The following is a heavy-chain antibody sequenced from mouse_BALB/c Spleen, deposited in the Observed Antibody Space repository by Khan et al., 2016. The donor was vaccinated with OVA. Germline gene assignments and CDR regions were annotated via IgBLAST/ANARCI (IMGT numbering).Heavy chain of an antibody. CDR3: ARSYGSWAMDY. CDR1: GDSITSGF. D-gene: IGHD1-1*01. Sequence: EVQLQESGPRLVKPSQTLSLTCSFTGDSITSGFWNWIRKFPGNKFEYLGYITYSGNIYYNPSLKSRISITRDTSKSQYYLQLNSVTTEDTATYYCARSYGSWAMDYWGQGTSVTVSS. V-gene: IGHV3-8*02. CDR2: ITYSGNI. J-gene: IGHJ4*01.